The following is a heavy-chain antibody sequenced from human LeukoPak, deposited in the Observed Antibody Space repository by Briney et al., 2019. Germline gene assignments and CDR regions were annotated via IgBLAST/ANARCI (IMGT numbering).Heavy chain of an antibody. CDR1: GFIFSDYY. CDR3: ARDVWFGELSYFDY. J-gene: IGHJ4*02. CDR2: ISSSGYTI. V-gene: IGHV3-11*01. D-gene: IGHD3-10*01. Sequence: GGFLRLSCAASGFIFSDYYVSWIRQAPGKGLEWVSYISSSGYTIDYADSVKGRFTISRDNAKNSVYLQMNSLRAEDTAVYYCARDVWFGELSYFDYWGQGTLVTVSS.